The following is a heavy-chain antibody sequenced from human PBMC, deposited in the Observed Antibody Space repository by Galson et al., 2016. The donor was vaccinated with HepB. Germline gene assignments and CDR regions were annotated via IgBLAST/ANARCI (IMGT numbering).Heavy chain of an antibody. CDR1: GDSLNSYS. J-gene: IGHJ5*01. D-gene: IGHD2-2*01. Sequence: SVKVSCKASGDSLNSYSIQWVRQAPGQGLEWMGIINPSGDITTYAPKFQDRVIMTRDTSTSTVYMQLSSLGSDDTAVYYCASGCSRTTCIHNFDSWGQGTPVIVSS. CDR2: INPSGDIT. CDR3: ASGCSRTTCIHNFDS. V-gene: IGHV1-46*02.